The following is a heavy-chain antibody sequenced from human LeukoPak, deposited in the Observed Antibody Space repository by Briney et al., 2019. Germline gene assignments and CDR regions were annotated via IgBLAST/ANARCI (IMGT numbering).Heavy chain of an antibody. J-gene: IGHJ4*02. V-gene: IGHV4-39*01. CDR3: ARLDPYDSSGYYGDYFDY. CDR1: GGSISSSSYY. Sequence: SETLSLTCTVSGGSISSSSYYWGWIRQPPGKGLEWIGSIYYSGSTYYNPSLKSRVTISVDTSKNQFSLKLSSVTAADTAVYYCARLDPYDSSGYYGDYFDYWGRGTLVTVSS. CDR2: IYYSGST. D-gene: IGHD3-22*01.